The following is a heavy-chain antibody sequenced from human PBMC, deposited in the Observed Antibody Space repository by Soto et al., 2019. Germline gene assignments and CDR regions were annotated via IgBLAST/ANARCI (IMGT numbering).Heavy chain of an antibody. CDR1: GGSFSGYY. CDR2: INHSGST. CDR3: ARGIAARSPFDY. Sequence: SETLSLTCAVYGGSFSGYYWSWIRQPPGKGLEWIGEINHSGSTNYNPSLKSRATISVDTSKNQFSLKLSSVTAADTAVYYCARGIAARSPFDYWGQGTLVTVSS. V-gene: IGHV4-34*01. J-gene: IGHJ4*02. D-gene: IGHD6-6*01.